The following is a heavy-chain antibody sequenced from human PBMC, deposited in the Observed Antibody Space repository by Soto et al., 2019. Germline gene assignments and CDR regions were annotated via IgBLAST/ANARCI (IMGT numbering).Heavy chain of an antibody. Sequence: QVQLVQSGAEVKKPGASVKVFCKASGYTFTDYAIHWVRQAPGQRLELMGWIAPGNGNTKYSQNFQGRVTITRDTCATTAYMELSSLRSEDTTVDYCAKGSGMWTADCWGQGTLVTVSS. D-gene: IGHD2-21*01. CDR3: AKGSGMWTADC. V-gene: IGHV1-3*01. CDR1: GYTFTDYA. J-gene: IGHJ4*02. CDR2: IAPGNGNT.